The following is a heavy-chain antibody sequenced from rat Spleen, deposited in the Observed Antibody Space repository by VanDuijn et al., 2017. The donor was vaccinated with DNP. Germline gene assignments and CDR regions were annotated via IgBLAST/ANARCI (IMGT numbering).Heavy chain of an antibody. J-gene: IGHJ3*01. CDR1: GFTFSDYY. V-gene: IGHV5-20*01. D-gene: IGHD1-9*01. Sequence: EVQLVESGGGLVQPGRSLKLSCTASGFTFSDYYMAWVRQAPTKGLEWVAYISFDGGTTYYGDSVKGRFTVSRDDSTSTLYLQMDSLRSEDTATYYCTRGGTYYFDYWGQGTLVTVSS. CDR2: ISFDGGTT. CDR3: TRGGTYYFDY.